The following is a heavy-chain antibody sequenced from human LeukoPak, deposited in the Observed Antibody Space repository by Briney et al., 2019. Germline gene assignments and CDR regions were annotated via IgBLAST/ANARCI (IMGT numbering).Heavy chain of an antibody. CDR2: FDPEDGET. D-gene: IGHD6-13*01. CDR1: GYTLTELS. J-gene: IGHJ6*02. CDR3: ATRRYSSSWYYYYYGMDV. Sequence: GASVTVSCTVSGYTLTELSMHWVRQAPGKGLEWMGGFDPEDGETIYAQKFQGRVTMTEDTSTDTAYMELSSLRSEDTAVYYCATRRYSSSWYYYYYGMDVWGQGTTVTVSS. V-gene: IGHV1-24*01.